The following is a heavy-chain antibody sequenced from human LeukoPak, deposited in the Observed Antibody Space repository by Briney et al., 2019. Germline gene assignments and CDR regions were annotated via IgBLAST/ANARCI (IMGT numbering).Heavy chain of an antibody. Sequence: PGGSLRLSCVASGFAFSSNWMSWVRQAPGRGLEWLANIKDDGSQTYSLDSVQGRFTLSRDKAQNSIYLQLNSMTTDGTAVYYCATGQFWSGYHFEFWGQGTQVTVSS. CDR3: ATGQFWSGYHFEF. D-gene: IGHD3-3*02. J-gene: IGHJ4*02. CDR2: IKDDGSQT. CDR1: GFAFSSNW. V-gene: IGHV3-7*01.